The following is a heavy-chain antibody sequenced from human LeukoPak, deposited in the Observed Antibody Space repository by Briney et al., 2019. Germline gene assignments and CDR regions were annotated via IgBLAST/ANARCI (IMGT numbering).Heavy chain of an antibody. Sequence: GGSLRLSCAASGFTFSSYDMHWVRQATGKGLEWVSAIGTAGDTYYPGSVKGRFTISRENAKNSLYLQMNSLRAGDTAVYCCARGSRPYYDFWSASGAFDIWGQGTMVTASS. V-gene: IGHV3-13*01. CDR1: GFTFSSYD. CDR3: ARGSRPYYDFWSASGAFDI. CDR2: IGTAGDT. D-gene: IGHD3-3*01. J-gene: IGHJ3*02.